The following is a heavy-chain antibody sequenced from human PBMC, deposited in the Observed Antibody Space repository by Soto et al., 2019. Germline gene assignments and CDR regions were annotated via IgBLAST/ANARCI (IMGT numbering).Heavy chain of an antibody. CDR1: GCTFSSYA. CDR2: IIPIFGTA. D-gene: IGHD6-13*01. CDR3: ERESSRWYRVRGFGN. J-gene: IGHJ3*02. V-gene: IGHV1-69*13. Sequence: SVKVSCKASGCTFSSYAISWVRQAPGQGLEWMGGIIPIFGTANYAQKFQGRVTIPPDESTSTASMELSSLSSEDTALYYCERESSRWYRVRGFGNWGQGTKVNFSS.